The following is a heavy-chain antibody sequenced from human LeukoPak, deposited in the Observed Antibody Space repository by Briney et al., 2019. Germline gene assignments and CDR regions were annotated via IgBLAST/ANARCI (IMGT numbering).Heavy chain of an antibody. Sequence: GASVKVFCRASGYIFDIYAMIWVRQAPGQGLELMGWINTNTGNPTYAQGFTGRFVFSLDTSVSTAYLQISSLKAEDTAVYYCARDYTVTLGTTTYFQHWGQGTLVTVSS. V-gene: IGHV7-4-1*02. J-gene: IGHJ1*01. D-gene: IGHD1-7*01. CDR2: INTNTGNP. CDR1: GYIFDIYA. CDR3: ARDYTVTLGTTTYFQH.